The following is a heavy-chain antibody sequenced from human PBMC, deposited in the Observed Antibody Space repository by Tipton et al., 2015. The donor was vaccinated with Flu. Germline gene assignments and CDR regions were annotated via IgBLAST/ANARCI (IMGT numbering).Heavy chain of an antibody. CDR3: AGERHGDVAWGNNWFDP. D-gene: IGHD3-16*01. CDR2: IYNSGST. J-gene: IGHJ5*02. V-gene: IGHV4-61*02. CDR1: GGSISSGSYY. Sequence: TLSLTCTVSGGSISSGSYYWSWIRQPAGKGLEWIGSIYNSGSTNYNPSLKSRVTISVDTSKNQFSLKLSSVTAADPAVDYCAGERHGDVAWGNNWFDPWGKGTLVTVS.